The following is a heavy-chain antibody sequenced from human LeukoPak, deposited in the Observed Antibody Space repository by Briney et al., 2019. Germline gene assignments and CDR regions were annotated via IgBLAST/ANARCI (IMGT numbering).Heavy chain of an antibody. Sequence: ASVKVSXKVSGYTLTELSMHWVRQAPGKGLEWMGGFDPEDGETIYAQKFQGRVTMTEDTSTDTAYMELSSLRSEDTAVYYCATSGYYGSGSYLYWYFDLWGRGTLVTVSS. J-gene: IGHJ2*01. V-gene: IGHV1-24*01. CDR2: FDPEDGET. CDR3: ATSGYYGSGSYLYWYFDL. D-gene: IGHD3-10*01. CDR1: GYTLTELS.